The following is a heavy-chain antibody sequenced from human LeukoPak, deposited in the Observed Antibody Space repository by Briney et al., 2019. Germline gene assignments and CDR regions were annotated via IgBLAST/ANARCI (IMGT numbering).Heavy chain of an antibody. CDR3: ARQVYSSSWSYYFDY. Sequence: SETLSLTCTVSGGSISSGSYYWSWIRQPAGKGLEWIGSIHYSGSTSYNSSLKSRVTISVDTSKNQFSLKLSSVTPADTAVYYCARQVYSSSWSYYFDYWGQGTLVTVSS. J-gene: IGHJ4*02. D-gene: IGHD6-13*01. CDR2: IHYSGST. CDR1: GGSISSGSYY. V-gene: IGHV4-61*10.